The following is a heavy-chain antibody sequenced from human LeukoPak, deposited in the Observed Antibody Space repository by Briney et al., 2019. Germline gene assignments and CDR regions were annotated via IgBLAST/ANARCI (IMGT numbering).Heavy chain of an antibody. CDR3: ARSPQFGELFHPEDYYYYYMDV. D-gene: IGHD3-10*01. CDR2: IYPGDSDT. J-gene: IGHJ6*03. CDR1: GYTFTSYW. V-gene: IGHV5-51*01. Sequence: PGESLKISCKGSGYTFTSYWIGWVRQMPGKGLEWMGIIYPGDSDTRYSPSFQGQVTISADKSISTAYLQWSSLKASDAAMYYCARSPQFGELFHPEDYYYYYMDVWGKGTTVTVSS.